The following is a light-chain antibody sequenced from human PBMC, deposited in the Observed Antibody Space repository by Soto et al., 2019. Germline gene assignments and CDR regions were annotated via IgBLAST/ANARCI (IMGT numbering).Light chain of an antibody. J-gene: IGKJ2*01. V-gene: IGKV1-5*03. CDR1: QSIGTW. Sequence: DIQMTQSPSTLSASVGDRVTITCRASQSIGTWLAWYQQKPGKAPNLLIYKASSLESGVPSRFSGSGSGTEFTLTISSLQPDDFATYYCQQYNSYSYTFGQGTKLDLK. CDR3: QQYNSYSYT. CDR2: KAS.